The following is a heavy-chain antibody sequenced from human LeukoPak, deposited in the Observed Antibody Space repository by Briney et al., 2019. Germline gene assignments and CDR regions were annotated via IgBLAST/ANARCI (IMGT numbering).Heavy chain of an antibody. CDR2: ISYDGSNK. CDR1: GFTISSYA. V-gene: IGHV3-30*04. J-gene: IGHJ3*02. CDR3: ARDISYCSSTSSCSGAFDI. Sequence: GRSLRLSCAASGFTISSYATHWVRQAPGKGLEWVAVISYDGSNKYYADSVKGRFTISRDNSKNTLYLQMNSLRAEDTAVYYCARDISYCSSTSSCSGAFDIWGQGTMVTVSS. D-gene: IGHD2-2*01.